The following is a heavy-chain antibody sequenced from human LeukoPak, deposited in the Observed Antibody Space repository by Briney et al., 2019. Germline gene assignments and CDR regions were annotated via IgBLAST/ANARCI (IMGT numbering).Heavy chain of an antibody. D-gene: IGHD1-26*01. CDR2: IYYSGST. CDR3: ARPHIVGATSAFDI. V-gene: IGHV4-59*01. Sequence: PSETLSLTCTDSGGSISSYYWSWIRQPPGKGLEWIGYIYYSGSTNYNPSLKSRVTISVDTSKNQFSLKLSSVTAADTAVYYCARPHIVGATSAFDIWGQGTMVTVSS. CDR1: GGSISSYY. J-gene: IGHJ3*02.